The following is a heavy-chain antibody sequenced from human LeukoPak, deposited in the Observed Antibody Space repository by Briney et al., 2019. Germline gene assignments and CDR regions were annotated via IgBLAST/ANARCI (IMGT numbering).Heavy chain of an antibody. V-gene: IGHV3-30*18. J-gene: IGHJ3*02. CDR2: ISYDGSNK. CDR3: AKGYRVGPRYYDAFDI. Sequence: GGSLRLSCAASGFTFSSYGMHWVRQAPGKGLEWVAVISYDGSNKYYADSVKGRFTISRDNSKNTLYLQMNSLRAEDTAVYYCAKGYRVGPRYYDAFDIWGQGTMVTVSS. D-gene: IGHD1-26*01. CDR1: GFTFSSYG.